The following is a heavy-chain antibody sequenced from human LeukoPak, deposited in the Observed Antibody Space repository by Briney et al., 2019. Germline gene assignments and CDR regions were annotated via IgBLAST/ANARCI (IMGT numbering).Heavy chain of an antibody. CDR3: ARRLGNYYYYGMDV. CDR1: VGSISSGNW. Sequence: SGTLSLTCGVSVGSISSGNWWSWVRQSPGKGLEWIGEIYHNGTPNYNPSLKSRVTISADTFKNHFSLKLTSVTAADTAVYYCARRLGNYYYYGMDVWGQGTTVTVSS. J-gene: IGHJ6*02. D-gene: IGHD3-9*01. V-gene: IGHV4-4*02. CDR2: IYHNGTP.